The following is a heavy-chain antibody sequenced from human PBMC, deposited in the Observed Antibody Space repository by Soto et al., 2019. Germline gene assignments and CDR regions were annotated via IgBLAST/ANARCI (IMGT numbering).Heavy chain of an antibody. Sequence: AAVKVSCKASGFTFTSSAMQWVRQARGQRLEWIGWIVVGSGNTNYAQKFQERVTITRDMSTSTAYMELSSLRSEDTAVYYCAASNPLTVVTRAGYYYYGMDVWGQGTTVTVSS. CDR2: IVVGSGNT. V-gene: IGHV1-58*02. CDR1: GFTFTSSA. CDR3: AASNPLTVVTRAGYYYYGMDV. D-gene: IGHD2-15*01. J-gene: IGHJ6*02.